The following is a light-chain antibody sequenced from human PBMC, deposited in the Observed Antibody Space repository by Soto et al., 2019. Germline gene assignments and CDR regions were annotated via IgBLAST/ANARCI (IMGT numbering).Light chain of an antibody. V-gene: IGKV1-12*01. Sequence: DIQMTQSPSSVSASEGDRVTITCRASQDISSWLAWYQQKPGKAPKLLIYAASSLQSGVPSTFSGSGSGTDFTLTISSLQPEDFATYYCQQANSFPLTFGGGTKVEIK. CDR1: QDISSW. CDR3: QQANSFPLT. J-gene: IGKJ4*01. CDR2: AAS.